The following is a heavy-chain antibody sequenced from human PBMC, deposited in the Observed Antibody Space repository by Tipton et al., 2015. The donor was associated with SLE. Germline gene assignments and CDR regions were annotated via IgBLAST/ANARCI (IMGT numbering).Heavy chain of an antibody. D-gene: IGHD4-17*01. CDR3: AKDKVTTALFDY. CDR2: ISYDGSNK. CDR1: GFTFSSYG. J-gene: IGHJ4*02. Sequence: SLRLSCAASGFTFSSYGMHWVRQAPGKGLEWVAVISYDGSNKYYADSVKGRFTISRDNSKNTLYLQMNSLRAEDTAVYYCAKDKVTTALFDYWGQGTLVTVSS. V-gene: IGHV3-30*18.